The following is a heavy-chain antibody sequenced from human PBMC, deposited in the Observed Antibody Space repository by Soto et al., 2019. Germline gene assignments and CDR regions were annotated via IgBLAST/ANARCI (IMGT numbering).Heavy chain of an antibody. D-gene: IGHD1-7*01. CDR2: IYWDDDK. CDR3: AHRQGSWNYDQYYYYMDV. V-gene: IGHV2-5*02. CDR1: GFSLSTSGVG. J-gene: IGHJ6*03. Sequence: SGPTLVNPTQTLTLTCTFSGFSLSTSGVGVGWIRQPPGKALEWLALIYWDDDKRYSPSLKSRLTITKDTSKNQVVLTMTNMDPVGTATYYCAHRQGSWNYDQYYYYMDVRGKGTTVTVSS.